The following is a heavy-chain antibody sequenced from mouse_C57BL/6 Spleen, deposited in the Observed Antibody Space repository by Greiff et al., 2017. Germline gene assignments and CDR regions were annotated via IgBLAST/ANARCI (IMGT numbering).Heavy chain of an antibody. Sequence: EVKVVESGGGLVKPGGSLKLSCAASGFTFSDYGMHWVRQAPEKGLEWVAYISRGSSTIYYADTVKGRFTISRDNAKNTLFLQMTSLRSEDTAMYYCAREYYYGSSYDAMDYWGQGTSVTVSS. D-gene: IGHD1-1*01. CDR2: ISRGSSTI. J-gene: IGHJ4*01. CDR3: AREYYYGSSYDAMDY. V-gene: IGHV5-17*01. CDR1: GFTFSDYG.